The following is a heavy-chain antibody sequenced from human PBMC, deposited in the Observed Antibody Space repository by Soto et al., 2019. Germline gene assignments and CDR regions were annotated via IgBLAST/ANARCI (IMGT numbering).Heavy chain of an antibody. J-gene: IGHJ4*02. Sequence: EVQLVESGGDLVHPGGSLRLSCAASGFTFNTYTMNWVRQAPGKGLEWVSYISSSSTTTYYADSVKGRFTISRDNGKNSLYLQMNSLRDEDTAVYYCARGRGYCSTTSCYVDYWGQGTPVTVSS. CDR2: ISSSSTTT. D-gene: IGHD2-2*01. V-gene: IGHV3-48*02. CDR1: GFTFNTYT. CDR3: ARGRGYCSTTSCYVDY.